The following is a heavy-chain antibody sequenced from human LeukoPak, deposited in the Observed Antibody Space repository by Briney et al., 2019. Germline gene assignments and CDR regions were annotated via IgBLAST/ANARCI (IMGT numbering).Heavy chain of an antibody. CDR2: INHSGST. D-gene: IGHD3-10*01. CDR3: ARLGIAMVRGVMDFYYYYYMDV. J-gene: IGHJ6*03. V-gene: IGHV4-34*01. CDR1: GGSCSGYY. Sequence: SETLSLTCAVYGGSCSGYYWSWIRQPPGKGLEWIGEINHSGSTNYNPSLKSRVTISVDTSKNQFSLKLSSVTAADTAVYYCARLGIAMVRGVMDFYYYYYMDVWGKGTTVTISS.